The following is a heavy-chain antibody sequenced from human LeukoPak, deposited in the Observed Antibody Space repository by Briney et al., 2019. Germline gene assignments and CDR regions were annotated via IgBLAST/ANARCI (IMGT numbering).Heavy chain of an antibody. CDR3: GRLRYSSSPPDY. V-gene: IGHV4-39*01. CDR2: IYYSGST. J-gene: IGHJ4*02. Sequence: GSLRLSCAASGFTFSNYAMSWVRQPPGKGLEWIGSIYYSGSTYYNPSLKSRVTISVDTSKNQFSLKMSSVTAADTAVYYCGRLRYSSSPPDYWGQGTLVTVSS. CDR1: GFTFSNYA. D-gene: IGHD2-15*01.